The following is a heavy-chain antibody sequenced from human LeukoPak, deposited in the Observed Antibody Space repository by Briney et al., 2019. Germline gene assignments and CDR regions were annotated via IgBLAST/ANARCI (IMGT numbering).Heavy chain of an antibody. J-gene: IGHJ4*02. Sequence: ASVKVFCKASGYTFTSYGISWVRQAPGQGLEWMGGISAYNGNTNYAQKLQGRVTMTTDTSTSTAYMELRSLRSDDTAVYYCAREGIVVVPAAIQYFDYWGQGTLVTVSS. CDR1: GYTFTSYG. CDR2: ISAYNGNT. D-gene: IGHD2-2*02. CDR3: AREGIVVVPAAIQYFDY. V-gene: IGHV1-18*01.